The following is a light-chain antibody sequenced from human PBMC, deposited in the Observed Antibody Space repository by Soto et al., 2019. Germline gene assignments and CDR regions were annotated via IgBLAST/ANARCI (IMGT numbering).Light chain of an antibody. CDR3: QKYNSAPWT. CDR2: KAS. Sequence: DIQMTQSPSTLSGSVGDRVTITCRASQTISSWLAWYQQKPGKAPKLLIYKASTLKSGVPSRFSGGASGTDFTLTISSLQPEDVTTYYCQKYNSAPWTFGQGTKVDIK. V-gene: IGKV1-5*03. J-gene: IGKJ1*01. CDR1: QTISSW.